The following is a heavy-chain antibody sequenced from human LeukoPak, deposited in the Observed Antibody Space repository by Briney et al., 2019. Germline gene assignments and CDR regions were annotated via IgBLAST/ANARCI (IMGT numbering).Heavy chain of an antibody. CDR3: AKDRGPMVRGEEDY. CDR2: ISGSGGGT. D-gene: IGHD3-10*01. CDR1: GFTFSSYA. J-gene: IGHJ4*02. Sequence: GGSLRLSCVVSGFTFSSYAMSWVRQAPGKGLEWVSAISGSGGGTYYADSVKGRFTISRDNSKNTLYLQMNSLRAEDTAVYYCAKDRGPMVRGEEDYWGQGTLVTVSS. V-gene: IGHV3-23*01.